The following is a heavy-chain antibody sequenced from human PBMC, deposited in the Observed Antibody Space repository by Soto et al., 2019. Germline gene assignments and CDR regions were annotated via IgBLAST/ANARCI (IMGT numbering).Heavy chain of an antibody. D-gene: IGHD5-18*01. CDR1: GFTLSSYA. CDR3: ASRSGYSYGFPFDY. J-gene: IGHJ4*02. V-gene: IGHV3-30-3*01. CDR2: ISYDGSNK. Sequence: QPGGSLRLSCAASGFTLSSYAMHWVRQAPGKGLEWVAVISYDGSNKYYADSVKGRFTISRDNSKNTLYLQMNSLRAEDTAVYYCASRSGYSYGFPFDYWGQGTLVTVSS.